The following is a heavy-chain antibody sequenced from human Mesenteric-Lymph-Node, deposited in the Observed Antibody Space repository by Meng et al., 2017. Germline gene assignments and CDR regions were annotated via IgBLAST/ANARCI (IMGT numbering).Heavy chain of an antibody. D-gene: IGHD2-21*01. Sequence: EGPLVESGGGLGKPGGSLRLSCAASGFTFNTAWMTWVRQAPGKGLEWVGRIKSHGGTTDYAAPVKGRCTISRDDSRNTVYLQMNSLATDDTGVYYCIADVPGLQCQLDYWGQGILVTVSS. CDR3: IADVPGLQCQLDY. J-gene: IGHJ4*02. CDR2: IKSHGGTT. CDR1: GFTFNTAW. V-gene: IGHV3-15*01.